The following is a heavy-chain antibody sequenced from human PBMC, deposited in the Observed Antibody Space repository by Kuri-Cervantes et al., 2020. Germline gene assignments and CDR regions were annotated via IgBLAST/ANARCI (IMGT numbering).Heavy chain of an antibody. J-gene: IGHJ4*02. CDR1: GFTFSNYA. CDR2: ISDTGSDK. D-gene: IGHD3-3*01. Sequence: GESLKISCAASGFTFSNYAMSWVRQAPGKGLEWVSYISDTGSDKYYAESVEGRFTISRDNAKNSLHLQMDSPRAEDTAVYFCARCLWRGYNLFDYWGQGTLVTVSS. V-gene: IGHV3-11*04. CDR3: ARCLWRGYNLFDY.